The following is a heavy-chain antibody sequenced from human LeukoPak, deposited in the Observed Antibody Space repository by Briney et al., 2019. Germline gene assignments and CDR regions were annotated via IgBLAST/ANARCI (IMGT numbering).Heavy chain of an antibody. V-gene: IGHV3-7*01. CDR2: IKQDGSEK. CDR3: ARARQQQLVRGYDY. J-gene: IGHJ4*02. CDR1: GFTFSSYW. Sequence: GGSLRLSCAASGFTFSSYWMSWVRQAPGKGLEWAANIKQDGSEKYYVDPVKGRFTISRDNAKNSLYLQMNSLRAEDTAVYYCARARQQQLVRGYDYWGQGTLVTVSS. D-gene: IGHD6-13*01.